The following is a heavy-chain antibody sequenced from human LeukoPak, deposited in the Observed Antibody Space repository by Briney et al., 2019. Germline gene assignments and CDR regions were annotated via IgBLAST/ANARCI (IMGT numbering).Heavy chain of an antibody. CDR3: ARWNLDCSSTSCYTGGNYYYYMDV. V-gene: IGHV4-39*07. CDR2: IYYSGST. CDR1: GGSISSSSYY. J-gene: IGHJ6*03. D-gene: IGHD2-2*02. Sequence: PSETLSLTCTVSGGSISSSSYYWGWIRQPPGKGLEWIGSIYYSGSTYYNPSLKSRVTISVDTSKNQFSLKLSSVTAADTAVYYCARWNLDCSSTSCYTGGNYYYYMDVWGKGTTVTVSS.